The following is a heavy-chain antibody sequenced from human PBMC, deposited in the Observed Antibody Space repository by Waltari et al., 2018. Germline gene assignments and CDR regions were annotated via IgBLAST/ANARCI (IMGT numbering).Heavy chain of an antibody. CDR2: IYYRGGT. V-gene: IGHV4-59*01. Sequence: QVQLQESGPGLVKPSETLSLTCTVSGGSISSYYWSWIRQPPGKGLEWIGYIYYRGGTNSNPSRKSRVTISVDTSKNQFSLKLSSVTAADTAVYYCARAVWAAAGPFDPWGQGTLVTVSS. J-gene: IGHJ5*02. CDR3: ARAVWAAAGPFDP. D-gene: IGHD6-13*01. CDR1: GGSISSYY.